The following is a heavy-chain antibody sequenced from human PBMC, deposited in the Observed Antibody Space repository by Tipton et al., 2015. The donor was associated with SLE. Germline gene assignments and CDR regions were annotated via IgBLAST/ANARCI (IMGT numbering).Heavy chain of an antibody. CDR3: ARVVAVGATHYYDMDV. CDR2: IYHSGST. Sequence: TLSLTCTVSGASISTSYWSWIRQPPGKGLEWIGYIYHSGSTYYNPSLKSRVTMTVDTSKTQFSLKLSSVTAADTAVYFCARVVAVGATHYYDMDVWGQGTTVTVSS. J-gene: IGHJ6*02. V-gene: IGHV4-59*12. CDR1: GASISTSY. D-gene: IGHD2-15*01.